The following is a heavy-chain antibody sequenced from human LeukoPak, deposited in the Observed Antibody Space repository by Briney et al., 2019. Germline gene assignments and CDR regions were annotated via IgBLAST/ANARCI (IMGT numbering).Heavy chain of an antibody. V-gene: IGHV3-23*01. CDR2: FSGSGGST. CDR1: GSTFSSYA. Sequence: GGSLRLSCAASGSTFSSYAMSWVRQAPGKGREWVSAFSGSGGSTYYADSVKGRFTISRDNSKNTLYLQMNSLRAEDTAVYYCARDGRDDYGDYGGVYWGQGTLVTVSS. D-gene: IGHD4-17*01. J-gene: IGHJ4*02. CDR3: ARDGRDDYGDYGGVY.